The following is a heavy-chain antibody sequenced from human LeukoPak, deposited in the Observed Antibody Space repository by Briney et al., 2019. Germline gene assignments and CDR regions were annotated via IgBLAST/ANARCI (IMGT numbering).Heavy chain of an antibody. D-gene: IGHD2-2*01. Sequence: SETLSLTCAVYGGSFSGYYWSWIRQPPGKGLEWIGEINHSGSTNYNPSLKSRVTISVDTSKNQFSLKLSSVTAADTAVYYCARGGGLSIVVVPAAIWFDPWGQGTLVTVP. V-gene: IGHV4-34*01. CDR2: INHSGST. CDR3: ARGGGLSIVVVPAAIWFDP. CDR1: GGSFSGYY. J-gene: IGHJ5*02.